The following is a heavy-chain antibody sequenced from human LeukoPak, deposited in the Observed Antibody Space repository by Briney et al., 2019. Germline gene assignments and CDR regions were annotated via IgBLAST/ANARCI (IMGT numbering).Heavy chain of an antibody. D-gene: IGHD3-10*01. J-gene: IGHJ4*02. V-gene: IGHV4-59*12. CDR2: ILYTGGT. Sequence: SETLSLTCTVSGGSISSYYWSWIRRPPGKGLEWIGYILYTGGTNYNPSLKSRVTMSVDTSNNQFSLNLSSVTAADTAVYYCARGPLGGIIIAFEYWGQGALVSVSS. CDR3: ARGPLGGIIIAFEY. CDR1: GGSISSYY.